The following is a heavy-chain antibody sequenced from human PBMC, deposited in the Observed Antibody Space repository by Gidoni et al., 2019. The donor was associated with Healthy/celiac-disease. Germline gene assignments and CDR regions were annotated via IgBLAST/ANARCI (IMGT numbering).Heavy chain of an antibody. Sequence: QLVESGGGVVQRGRSLGRSCAAPGFTFSSYAMPWVRQDPGKGLEWVAVISDDGSNKYYADSVKGRFTISRDNSKNTLYLQMNSLRAEDTAVYYCARVKVRGLNDYWGQGTLVTVSS. J-gene: IGHJ4*02. D-gene: IGHD3-10*01. CDR2: ISDDGSNK. CDR1: GFTFSSYA. V-gene: IGHV3-30*04. CDR3: ARVKVRGLNDY.